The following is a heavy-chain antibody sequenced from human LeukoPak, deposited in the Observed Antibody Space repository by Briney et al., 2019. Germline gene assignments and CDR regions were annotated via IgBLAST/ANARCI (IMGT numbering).Heavy chain of an antibody. V-gene: IGHV3-64D*06. CDR1: GFTFSTYA. J-gene: IGHJ1*01. D-gene: IGHD6-19*01. CDR2: IGRNGDST. CDR3: VKDREMGSGWAYFQH. Sequence: PGGSLRLSCSASGFTFSTYAMHWVRQAPGKGLEYVSAIGRNGDSTYYADSVKGRFTISRDNSKNTPYLQMSSLRPEDTAVYYCVKDREMGSGWAYFQHWGQGTLVTVSS.